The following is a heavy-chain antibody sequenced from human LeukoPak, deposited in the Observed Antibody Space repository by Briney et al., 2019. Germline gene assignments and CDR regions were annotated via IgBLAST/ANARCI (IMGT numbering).Heavy chain of an antibody. CDR2: IYPGHSDT. D-gene: IGHD5-12*01. V-gene: IGHV5-51*01. Sequence: GASLQISCQGSGYNFPTYWIGWVRQLPGKGLEWMGIIYPGHSDTRYSPSFQGQVTISADKSISTAYLQWSSLKASDTAMYYCARGSWGGYDLGTHAENTYPDYWGQGTLVTVSS. CDR1: GYNFPTYW. CDR3: ARGSWGGYDLGTHAENTYPDY. J-gene: IGHJ4*02.